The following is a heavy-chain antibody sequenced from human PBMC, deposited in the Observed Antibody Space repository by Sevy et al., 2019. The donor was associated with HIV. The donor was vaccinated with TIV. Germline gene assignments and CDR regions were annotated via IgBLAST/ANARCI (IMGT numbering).Heavy chain of an antibody. V-gene: IGHV5-51*01. D-gene: IGHD6-19*01. Sequence: GESLKISCKGSGYSFTSYWIGWVLQMSGKGLECMGIIYPGDSDTRYSPSFQGQVTISADKSISTAYLQWSSLKASDTAMYYCARPTGGWYDYFDYWGQGTLVTVSS. CDR1: GYSFTSYW. CDR2: IYPGDSDT. CDR3: ARPTGGWYDYFDY. J-gene: IGHJ4*02.